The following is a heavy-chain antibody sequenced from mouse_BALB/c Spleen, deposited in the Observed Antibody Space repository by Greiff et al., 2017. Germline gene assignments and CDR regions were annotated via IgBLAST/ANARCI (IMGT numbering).Heavy chain of an antibody. CDR2: ISSGSSTI. CDR1: GFTFSSFG. J-gene: IGHJ4*01. D-gene: IGHD2-1*01. Sequence: EVKLVESGGGLVQPGGSRKLSCAASGFTFSSFGMHWVRQAPEKGLEWVAYISSGSSTIYYADTVKGRFTISRDNPKNTLFLQMTSLRSEDTAMYYCARRNYGNYDAMDYWGQGTSVTVSS. CDR3: ARRNYGNYDAMDY. V-gene: IGHV5-17*02.